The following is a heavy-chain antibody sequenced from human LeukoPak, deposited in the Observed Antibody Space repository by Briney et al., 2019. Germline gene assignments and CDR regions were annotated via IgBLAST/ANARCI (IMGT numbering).Heavy chain of an antibody. J-gene: IGHJ5*02. CDR1: GGSISSSNYY. D-gene: IGHD2-2*01. CDR3: ARHPYQLLWLSWFDP. Sequence: SGTLSLTCSVSGGSISSSNYYWGWIRQPPGKGLEWIGSIYYSGRTYYNPSLKSRVTISVDTSKKQFSLKLSSVTAADTAVYYCARHPYQLLWLSWFDPWGQGTLVTVSS. V-gene: IGHV4-39*01. CDR2: IYYSGRT.